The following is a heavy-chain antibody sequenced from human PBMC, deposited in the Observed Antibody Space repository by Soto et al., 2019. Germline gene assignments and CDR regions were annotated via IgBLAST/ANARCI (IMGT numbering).Heavy chain of an antibody. CDR1: GASISRYY. V-gene: IGHV4-4*08. J-gene: IGHJ5*01. CDR3: ARERPDGARLDS. Sequence: SETLSLTCTVSGASISRYYWSWIRQSPGKGLEWIGYLYNTGSTIYNPSLKSRVTISVDTSKNQFSLKLSSVTAADTAVYYCARERPDGARLDSWGKGSLVTVSS. CDR2: LYNTGST. D-gene: IGHD6-6*01.